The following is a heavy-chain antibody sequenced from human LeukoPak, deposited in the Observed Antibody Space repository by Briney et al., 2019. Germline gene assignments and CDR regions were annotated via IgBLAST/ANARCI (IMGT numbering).Heavy chain of an antibody. CDR1: GFTSSDYY. Sequence: GGSLRLSCAASGFTSSDYYMSWIRQAPGKGLEWVSYISSSGSTIYYADSVKGRFTISRDNSKNTLYLQMNSLRAEDTAVYYCAKDRSYWYFDYWGQGTLVTVSS. D-gene: IGHD1-26*01. CDR2: ISSSGSTI. V-gene: IGHV3-11*04. J-gene: IGHJ4*02. CDR3: AKDRSYWYFDY.